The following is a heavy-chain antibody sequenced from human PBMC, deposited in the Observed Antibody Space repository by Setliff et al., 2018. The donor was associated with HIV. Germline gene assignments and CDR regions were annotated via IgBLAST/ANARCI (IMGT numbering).Heavy chain of an antibody. CDR3: ARVKGTHSSSWNGVDY. V-gene: IGHV1-3*01. Sequence: ASVKVSCKASGYTFTDYTIHWVRQAPGQSLEWMGWINAGNGNAKYSQKFQGRVTMTRDTSISTAYMELSRLRSDDTAVYYCARVKGTHSSSWNGVDYWGQGTLVTVSS. CDR2: INAGNGNA. D-gene: IGHD6-13*01. CDR1: GYTFTDYT. J-gene: IGHJ4*02.